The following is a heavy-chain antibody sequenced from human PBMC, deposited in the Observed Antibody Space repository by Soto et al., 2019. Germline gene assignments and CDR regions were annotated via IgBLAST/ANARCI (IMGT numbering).Heavy chain of an antibody. CDR3: ARGFYSGFDYGHFDS. Sequence: YPMSWVRQGLGKGLEWASAIGGRDGATYYADSVKGRFTISRDSSKNTVYLDMAHLTVDDAAIYYCARGFYSGFDYGHFDSWGQGALVTVSS. J-gene: IGHJ4*02. V-gene: IGHV3-23*01. D-gene: IGHD5-12*01. CDR2: IGGRDGAT. CDR1: YP.